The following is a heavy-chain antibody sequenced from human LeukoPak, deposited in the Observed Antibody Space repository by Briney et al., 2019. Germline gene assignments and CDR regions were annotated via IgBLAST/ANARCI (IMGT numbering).Heavy chain of an antibody. J-gene: IGHJ4*02. CDR1: GGSISSSSYY. D-gene: IGHD6-13*01. CDR3: ARGVIAAGGNDFDY. Sequence: SETLSLTCTVSGGSISSSSYYWGWIRQPPGKGLEWIGSIYYSGSTYYNPSLKSRVTMSVDTSKNQLSLKVISVAAADTAVYYCARGVIAAGGNDFDYWGQGTLVTVSS. V-gene: IGHV4-39*07. CDR2: IYYSGST.